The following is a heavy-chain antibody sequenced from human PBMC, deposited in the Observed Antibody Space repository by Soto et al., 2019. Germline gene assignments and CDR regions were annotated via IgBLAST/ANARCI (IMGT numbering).Heavy chain of an antibody. D-gene: IGHD6-13*01. CDR2: IIPIFGTA. CDR3: SRDAIAAAGTND. V-gene: IGHV1-69*06. CDR1: GSAFSSYT. Sequence: QVQLVQSGTEVKKPGSSVKVSCKASGSAFSSYTINWVRQAPGQGLEWMGGIIPIFGTANYAQKFQGRVTFTADTSTNTAFMELNSLRSNDTAVYYCSRDAIAAAGTNDWGQGTLVTVSS. J-gene: IGHJ4*02.